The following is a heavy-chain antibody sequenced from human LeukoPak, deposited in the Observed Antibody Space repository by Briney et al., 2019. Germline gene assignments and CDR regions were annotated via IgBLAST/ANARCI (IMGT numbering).Heavy chain of an antibody. J-gene: IGHJ4*02. CDR3: AKDGSAWYLDY. V-gene: IGHV3-7*03. CDR2: IKQDGSEK. Sequence: PGGSLRLSCAASGFTFSSYWMSWVRQAPGKGLEWVANIKQDGSEKYYVDSVKGRFTISRDNAKNSLYLQMNSLRAEDTAVYYCAKDGSAWYLDYWGQGTLVTVSS. D-gene: IGHD6-19*01. CDR1: GFTFSSYW.